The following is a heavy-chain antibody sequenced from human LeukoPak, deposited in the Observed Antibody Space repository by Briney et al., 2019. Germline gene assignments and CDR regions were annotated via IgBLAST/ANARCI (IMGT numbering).Heavy chain of an antibody. V-gene: IGHV3-23*01. D-gene: IGHD3-22*01. CDR3: AKGSYYDSSGSFYFDY. CDR1: GFTFSSYA. CDR2: ISGSGDNT. J-gene: IGHJ4*02. Sequence: GSLRLSCAASGFTFSSYAMSWVRQAPGKGLEWVSGISGSGDNTYYADSVKGRFTISRDNSKNTLYVQVNSLGTEDTAAYYCAKGSYYDSSGSFYFDYWGQGTLVAVSS.